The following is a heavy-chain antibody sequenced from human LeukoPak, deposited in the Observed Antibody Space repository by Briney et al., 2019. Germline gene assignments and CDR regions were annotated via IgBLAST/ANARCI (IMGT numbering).Heavy chain of an antibody. V-gene: IGHV4-59*12. Sequence: SETLSLTCTVSGGSISSYYWSWIRQPPGKGLEWIGYIYYSGSTNYNPSLKSRVTISVDTSKNQFSLKLSSVTAADSAVYYCARVSGPHIVVVTAKYYFDYWGQGTLVTVSS. CDR2: IYYSGST. D-gene: IGHD2-21*02. J-gene: IGHJ4*02. CDR1: GGSISSYY. CDR3: ARVSGPHIVVVTAKYYFDY.